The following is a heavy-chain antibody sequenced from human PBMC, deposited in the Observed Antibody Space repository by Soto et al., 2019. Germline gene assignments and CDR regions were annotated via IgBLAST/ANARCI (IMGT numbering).Heavy chain of an antibody. Sequence: TLSLACTVSGGSISSYYWSLIRQPPGKELEWIGYIYYSGSTNYNPSLKSRVTISVDTSKNQFSLKLSSVTAADTAVYYCARDLGKQLVFGVGYYYYGIDVWGQGTTVTVSS. J-gene: IGHJ6*02. V-gene: IGHV4-59*01. D-gene: IGHD6-13*01. CDR1: GGSISSYY. CDR3: ARDLGKQLVFGVGYYYYGIDV. CDR2: IYYSGST.